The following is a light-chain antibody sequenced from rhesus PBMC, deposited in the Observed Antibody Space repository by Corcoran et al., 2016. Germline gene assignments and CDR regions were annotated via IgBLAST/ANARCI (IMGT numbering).Light chain of an antibody. V-gene: IGKV1-74*01. CDR2: KAS. J-gene: IGKJ2*01. CDR1: ENVNNY. CDR3: QHSYGTPYS. Sequence: DIQMTQSPSSLSASVGDRVTITCRASENVNNYLNWYQQKPGKAPKLLINKASTLQSGVPSRFSGSGSGTDYTFTISSLQPEDVATYYCQHSYGTPYSFGPGTKVEIK.